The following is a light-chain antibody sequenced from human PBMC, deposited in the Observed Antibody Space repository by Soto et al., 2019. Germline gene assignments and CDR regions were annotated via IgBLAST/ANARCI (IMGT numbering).Light chain of an antibody. CDR3: QTYDSWPL. J-gene: IGKJ5*01. CDR1: QSMSNSN. V-gene: IGKV3D-15*01. CDR2: GAS. Sequence: EVVMTQSPATLSVSPGEIVTLSCRASQSMSNSNLAWYQHKPGQAPRLLIYGASNRATGIPDRFSGSGSGTEFTLTISGLQSEDFAVYYCQTYDSWPLFGQGTRLEIK.